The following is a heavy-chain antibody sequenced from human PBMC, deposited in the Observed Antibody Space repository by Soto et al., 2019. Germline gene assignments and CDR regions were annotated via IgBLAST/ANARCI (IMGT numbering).Heavy chain of an antibody. V-gene: IGHV4-39*01. D-gene: IGHD2-15*01. CDR3: ARHLTYCSAGSCYSDFPYYGMDV. Sequence: SETLSHTCTVSGGSISSSSYYWGWIRQPPGKGLEWIGSIFNSGSTYYNPSLKSRVTISVVTSKNQFSLMLSSVTAADTAVYYCARHLTYCSAGSCYSDFPYYGMDVWGQGTTVTVSS. CDR2: IFNSGST. J-gene: IGHJ6*02. CDR1: GGSISSSSYY.